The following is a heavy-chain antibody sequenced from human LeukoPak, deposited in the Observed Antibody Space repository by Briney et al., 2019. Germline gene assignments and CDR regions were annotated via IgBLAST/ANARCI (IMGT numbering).Heavy chain of an antibody. CDR1: GGSISSYY. CDR2: VYTSGST. D-gene: IGHD3-22*01. J-gene: IGHJ3*02. Sequence: SETLSLTCTVSGGSISSYYWSWIRQPAGKGLEWIGRVYTSGSTNYNPSLKSRVTMSVDTSKNQFSLKLSSVTAADTAVYYCARGQYYYDSSGYYWNDAFDIWGQGTMVTVPS. V-gene: IGHV4-4*07. CDR3: ARGQYYYDSSGYYWNDAFDI.